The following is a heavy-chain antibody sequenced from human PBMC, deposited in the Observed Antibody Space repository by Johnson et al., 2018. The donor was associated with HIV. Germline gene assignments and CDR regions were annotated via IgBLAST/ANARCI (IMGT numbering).Heavy chain of an antibody. Sequence: VQLVESGGGVVRPGGSLRLSCAASGFTFDDYAMNWVRQAPGKGLEWVSGFTWDGDRTAYADSVKGRFTISRDNSKNTLYLQMNSLRAEDTAVYYCAKASDAFDIWGQGTMVTVSS. CDR3: AKASDAFDI. CDR2: FTWDGDRT. J-gene: IGHJ3*02. CDR1: GFTFDDYA. V-gene: IGHV3-20*04.